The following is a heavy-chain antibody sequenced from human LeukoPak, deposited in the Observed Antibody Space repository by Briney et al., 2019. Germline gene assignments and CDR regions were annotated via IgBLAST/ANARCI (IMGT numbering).Heavy chain of an antibody. CDR2: ISSSGSII. V-gene: IGHV3-48*03. CDR3: ARGHYGMDV. Sequence: QPGGSLRLSRAASGFTFSSYEMNWVRQAPGKGLEWVSYISSSGSIIYYADSVKGRFTISRDNAKKSLYLQMNSLRAEDTAVYYCARGHYGMDVWGQGTTVTASS. CDR1: GFTFSSYE. J-gene: IGHJ6*02.